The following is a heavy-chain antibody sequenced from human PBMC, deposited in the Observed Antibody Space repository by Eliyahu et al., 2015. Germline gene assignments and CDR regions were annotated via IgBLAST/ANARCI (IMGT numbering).Heavy chain of an antibody. V-gene: IGHV6-1*01. CDR3: ARNTQGSTSLGWFDP. CDR1: GXSVXXXSAA. D-gene: IGHD2-2*01. J-gene: IGHJ5*02. CDR2: TYYRSKWYN. Sequence: QVQLQQSGPGLVKPSQTPSLTCAISGXSVXXXSAAWNWIRQSPSRGLEWLGRTYYRSKWYNDYAVSVKSRITINPDTSKNQFSLQLNSVTPEDTAVYYCARNTQGSTSLGWFDPWGQGTLVTVSS.